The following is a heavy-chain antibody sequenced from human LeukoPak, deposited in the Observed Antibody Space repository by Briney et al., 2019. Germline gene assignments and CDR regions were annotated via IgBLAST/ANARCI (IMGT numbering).Heavy chain of an antibody. J-gene: IGHJ4*02. V-gene: IGHV3-74*01. CDR1: GFTFRRYW. D-gene: IGHD6-19*01. Sequence: GGSLRLSCAASGFTFRRYWMHWVRQAPGKGLVWVSCVNSDGSSTSYGDSVKGRFTISRDNAKNTLSLQMNSLRAEDTAVYYCVRAEGQSFDYWGQGTLVTVSS. CDR3: VRAEGQSFDY. CDR2: VNSDGSST.